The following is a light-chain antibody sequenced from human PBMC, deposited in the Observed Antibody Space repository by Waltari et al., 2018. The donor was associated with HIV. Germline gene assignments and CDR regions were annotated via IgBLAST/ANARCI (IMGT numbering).Light chain of an antibody. V-gene: IGLV6-57*04. Sequence: FILTQPHSVSESPGKTVIISCTRNSGAIPSKYVQWYQQRPGSAPTPVIYEDNRRPSGVPDRFSGSIDSASNSAFLTISGLKTEDEAAYYCQSYDYTIQVFGGGTKLTVL. J-gene: IGLJ3*02. CDR3: QSYDYTIQV. CDR1: SGAIPSKY. CDR2: EDN.